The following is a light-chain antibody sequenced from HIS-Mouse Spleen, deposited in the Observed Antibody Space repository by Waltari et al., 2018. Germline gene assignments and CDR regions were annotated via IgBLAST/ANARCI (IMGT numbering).Light chain of an antibody. Sequence: QSALTQPPSVAGSPGQSVTISCTGTSSDVGSYNCVSWYQQPPGTAPKLMIYEVSNRPSGLPDRFSVSQSGNTSSLPISGLQAEDEAHYYCRSYTSSSTVFGTGTKVTVL. J-gene: IGLJ1*01. CDR1: SSDVGSYNC. CDR2: EVS. V-gene: IGLV2-18*02. CDR3: RSYTSSSTV.